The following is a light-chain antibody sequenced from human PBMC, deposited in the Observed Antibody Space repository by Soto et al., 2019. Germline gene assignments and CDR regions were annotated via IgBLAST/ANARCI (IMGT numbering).Light chain of an antibody. V-gene: IGLV1-51*01. J-gene: IGLJ1*01. CDR2: DNT. Sequence: QSVLTQPPSVSAAPGQKVTISCSGSSSNIGNSYVSWYHHLPGTAPKLLIFDNTERPSGIPDRFSGSKSGTSATLDITGLQTGDEADYYCGTWDSSLSAGVFGTGTKVTVL. CDR1: SSNIGNSY. CDR3: GTWDSSLSAGV.